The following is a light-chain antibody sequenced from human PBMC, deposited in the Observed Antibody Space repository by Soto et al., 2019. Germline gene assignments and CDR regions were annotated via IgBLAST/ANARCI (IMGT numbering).Light chain of an antibody. V-gene: IGLV1-44*01. CDR1: SSNIGINN. CDR2: DNS. Sequence: QSVLTQPPSASGAPGQRVTISCSGSSSNIGINNVNWYQQLPGTAPKLIMYDNSHRPSGVPDRFSGSKSGTSASLAISGLQSEDEADYSWAAWDDSLNGLVFGGGTKLTVL. CDR3: AAWDDSLNGLV. J-gene: IGLJ2*01.